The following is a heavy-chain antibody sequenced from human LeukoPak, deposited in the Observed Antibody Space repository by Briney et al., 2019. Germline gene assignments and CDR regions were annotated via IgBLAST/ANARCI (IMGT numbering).Heavy chain of an antibody. Sequence: ASVKVSCKASGDTFTGYYMHWVRQAPGQGLEWMGWINPNSGCTNYAQKFQGRVTMTRDTSISTAYMELSRLRSDDTAVYYCARDRLLWFGESVGYMDVWGKGTTVTVSS. V-gene: IGHV1-2*02. D-gene: IGHD3-10*01. CDR1: GDTFTGYY. CDR2: INPNSGCT. J-gene: IGHJ6*03. CDR3: ARDRLLWFGESVGYMDV.